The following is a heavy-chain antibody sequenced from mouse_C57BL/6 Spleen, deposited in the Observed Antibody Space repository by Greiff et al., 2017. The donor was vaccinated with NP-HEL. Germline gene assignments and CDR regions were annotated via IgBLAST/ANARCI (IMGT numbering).Heavy chain of an antibody. CDR1: GYSITSDY. V-gene: IGHV3-8*01. CDR2: ISYSGST. J-gene: IGHJ4*01. CDR3: ARYWGSSYGAMDY. D-gene: IGHD1-1*01. Sequence: DVMLVESGPGLAKPSQTLSLTCSVTGYSITSDYWNWIRKFPGNKLEYMGYISYSGSTYYNPSLKSRISITRDTSKNQYYLQLNSVTTEDTATYYCARYWGSSYGAMDYWGQGTSVTVSS.